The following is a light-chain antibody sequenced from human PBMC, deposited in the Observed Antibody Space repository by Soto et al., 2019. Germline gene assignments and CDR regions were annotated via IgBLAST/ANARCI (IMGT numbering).Light chain of an antibody. J-gene: IGKJ1*01. Sequence: EIVLTQSQATLSLSPVERATLSCRASQSVGSYLAWFQQKPGQAPRLLIYDATNRAPGIPARFNGSGSGTDFTLTISSLEPEDFAVYYCQQRRSWPRAFGQGTKVDI. V-gene: IGKV3-11*01. CDR1: QSVGSY. CDR2: DAT. CDR3: QQRRSWPRA.